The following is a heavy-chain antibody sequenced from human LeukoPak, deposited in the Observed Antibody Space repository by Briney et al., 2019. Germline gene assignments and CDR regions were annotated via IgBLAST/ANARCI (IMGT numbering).Heavy chain of an antibody. Sequence: GGSLRLFCAGSGFTFSDDYMSGIRQSPGKGLEWVSYISSSCSTIHYADPVKGRFTISRDNAKNSLYLQMNSLRAEDTAVYYCARAGKNSSGWSRLVPLFFYYWSQGTLVTVSS. CDR3: ARAGKNSSGWSRLVPLFFYY. CDR2: ISSSCSTI. CDR1: GFTFSDDY. V-gene: IGHV3-11*01. J-gene: IGHJ4*02. D-gene: IGHD6-19*01.